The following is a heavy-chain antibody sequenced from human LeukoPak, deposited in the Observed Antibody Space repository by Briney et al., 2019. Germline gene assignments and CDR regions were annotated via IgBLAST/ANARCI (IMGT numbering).Heavy chain of an antibody. Sequence: SLTLSSAASGFTFSSYGMHWVRQAPGKGLEWVAVISYDGSNKYYADSVKGRSTISRDNSKNTLYLRMNSLRAEDTAVYYCAKDSLSSSGWYPYFDYWGHGNLVSVPS. CDR1: GFTFSSYG. V-gene: IGHV3-30*18. J-gene: IGHJ4*01. CDR2: ISYDGSNK. D-gene: IGHD6-19*01. CDR3: AKDSLSSSGWYPYFDY.